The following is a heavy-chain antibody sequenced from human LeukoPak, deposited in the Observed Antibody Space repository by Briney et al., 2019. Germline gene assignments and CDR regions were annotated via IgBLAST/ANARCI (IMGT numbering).Heavy chain of an antibody. J-gene: IGHJ4*02. V-gene: IGHV3-23*01. CDR1: GFTFSSYA. CDR2: ISGSGGST. CDR3: ANVALLWLGELRRDYFDY. Sequence: PGGSLRLSCAASGFTFSSYAMSWVRQAPGKGLEWVSAISGSGGSTYYADSVKGRFTISRDNSKNTLYLQMNSLRAEDTAVYYCANVALLWLGELRRDYFDYWGQGTLVTVSS. D-gene: IGHD3-10*01.